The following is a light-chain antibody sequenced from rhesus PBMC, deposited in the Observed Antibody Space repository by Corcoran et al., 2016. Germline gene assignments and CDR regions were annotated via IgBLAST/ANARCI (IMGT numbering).Light chain of an antibody. J-gene: IGKJ1*01. V-gene: IGKV1-22*01. Sequence: DIQMTQSPSSLSASVGDTVTITCRASQSISSWLDWYQQKPGKAPNLLIKKASSLQSGVPSRFRGSGSGTDFTLTISSLQPEDFATYYCLQYSSSPWTFGQGTKVEIK. CDR2: KAS. CDR1: QSISSW. CDR3: LQYSSSPWT.